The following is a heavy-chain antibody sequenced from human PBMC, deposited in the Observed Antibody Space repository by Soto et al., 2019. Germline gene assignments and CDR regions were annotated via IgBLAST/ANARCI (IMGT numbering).Heavy chain of an antibody. CDR1: GYTFTSYA. J-gene: IGHJ6*02. CDR3: ARGGYYDSSGSRNYHYYGMNV. CDR2: INAGNGNT. V-gene: IGHV1-3*01. Sequence: ASVKVSCKASGYTFTSYAMHWVRQAPGQRLEWMGWINAGNGNTKYAQILQGRVSMTTDTSSNTAYMELRSLRSDDTAMYYCARGGYYDSSGSRNYHYYGMNVWGQGTTVTVSS. D-gene: IGHD3-22*01.